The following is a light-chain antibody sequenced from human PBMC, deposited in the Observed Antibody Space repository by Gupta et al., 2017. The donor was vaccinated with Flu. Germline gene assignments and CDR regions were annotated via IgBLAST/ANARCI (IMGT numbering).Light chain of an antibody. V-gene: IGKV3-20*01. J-gene: IGKJ4*01. CDR3: QKDGNSVT. CDR2: GAS. Sequence: DIVLTQSPGTLSLSPGESATLSCRASQSVSSSHLAWYQQRPGQAPRLLIYGASSRATGIPDRFGGSGDGTDFTLSSSRLEHEDFAVYYGQKDGNSVTFGGGTKVEIK. CDR1: QSVSSSH.